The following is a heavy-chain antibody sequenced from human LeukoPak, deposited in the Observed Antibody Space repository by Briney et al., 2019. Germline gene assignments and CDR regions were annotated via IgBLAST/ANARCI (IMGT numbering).Heavy chain of an antibody. Sequence: ASVKVSCKASGYTFTGYYMHWVRQAPGQGLEWMGWINPNSGGTNYAQKFQGRVTMTRDTSISTAYMELSRLRSDDTAVYYCARDCSGGSCLDYWGQGTLVTVSS. CDR2: INPNSGGT. J-gene: IGHJ4*02. CDR3: ARDCSGGSCLDY. D-gene: IGHD2-15*01. CDR1: GYTFTGYY. V-gene: IGHV1-2*02.